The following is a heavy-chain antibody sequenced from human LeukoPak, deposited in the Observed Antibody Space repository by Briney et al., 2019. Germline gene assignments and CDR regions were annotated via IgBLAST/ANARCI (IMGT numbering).Heavy chain of an antibody. Sequence: GGSLRLSCAASGFTFSSYSMNWVRQAPGKGLEWVSSISSSSSYIYYADSVKGRFTISRDNAKNSLYLQTNSLRAEDTALYYCAKGNLGYCSGGSCTEYFQHWGQGTLVTVSS. CDR2: ISSSSSYI. CDR1: GFTFSSYS. J-gene: IGHJ1*01. V-gene: IGHV3-21*04. D-gene: IGHD2-15*01. CDR3: AKGNLGYCSGGSCTEYFQH.